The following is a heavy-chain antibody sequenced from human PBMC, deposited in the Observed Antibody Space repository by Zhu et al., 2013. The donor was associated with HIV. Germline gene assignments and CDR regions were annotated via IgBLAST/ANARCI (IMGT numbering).Heavy chain of an antibody. CDR3: ARDHQSSILRGVKFDY. D-gene: IGHD3-10*01. CDR1: GYTFTDYY. Sequence: QVHLVQSGAEVKKPGASVKVSCKASGYTFTDYYIHWVRQAPGQGLEWMGWINPNSGATNYAQKFQGRVTVTRDTSISTVYMEVSRLRSDDTAVYFCARDHQSSILRGVKFDYWGQGTLVTISS. V-gene: IGHV1-2*02. J-gene: IGHJ4*02. CDR2: INPNSGAT.